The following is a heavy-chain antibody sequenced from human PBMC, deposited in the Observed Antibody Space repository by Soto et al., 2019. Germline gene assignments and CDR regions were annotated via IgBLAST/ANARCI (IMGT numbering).Heavy chain of an antibody. CDR1: GFTFSDAW. J-gene: IGHJ5*02. CDR3: TTDLWRIAVVVGSTGYFNP. D-gene: IGHD2-15*01. V-gene: IGHV3-15*01. Sequence: SLRLSCAASGFTFSDAWMSWVRQAPGKGLAWVGRIKSKSDGGTTEYAAPVRGRFTISRDDSKDTLYLQMNSLKTEDTAVYYCTTDLWRIAVVVGSTGYFNPWGQGTPVTVSS. CDR2: IKSKSDGGTT.